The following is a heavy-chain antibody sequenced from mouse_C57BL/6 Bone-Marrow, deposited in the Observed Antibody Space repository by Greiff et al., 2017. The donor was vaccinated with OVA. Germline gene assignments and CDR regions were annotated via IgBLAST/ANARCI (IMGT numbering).Heavy chain of an antibody. CDR1: GYTFTDYY. V-gene: IGHV1-26*01. J-gene: IGHJ4*01. CDR2: INPNNGGT. CDR3: APGADGYS. Sequence: EVQLQQSGPELVKPGASVKISCKASGYTFTDYYMNWVKQSHGKSLEWIGDINPNNGGTSYNQKFKGKARLTVDKSSSTAYMELRSLTSEDSAVYYCAPGADGYSWGQGTSVTVSS. D-gene: IGHD2-3*01.